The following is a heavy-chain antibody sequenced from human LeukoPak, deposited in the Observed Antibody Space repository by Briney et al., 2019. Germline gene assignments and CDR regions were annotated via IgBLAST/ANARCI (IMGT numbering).Heavy chain of an antibody. V-gene: IGHV4-34*01. J-gene: IGHJ4*02. CDR2: INHSGST. CDR3: ARVGSGSAFDY. Sequence: PSETLSLTCAVYGGSFSGYYWSWIRQPPGKGLEWIGEINHSGSTNYNPSLKSRVTISVDTSKNQFSLKLSSVTAADTAVYYCARVGSGSAFDYWGQGTLVTVSS. D-gene: IGHD3-10*01. CDR1: GGSFSGYY.